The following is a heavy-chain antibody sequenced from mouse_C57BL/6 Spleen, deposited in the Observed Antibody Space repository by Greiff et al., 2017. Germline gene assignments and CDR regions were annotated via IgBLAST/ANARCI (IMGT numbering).Heavy chain of an antibody. D-gene: IGHD2-3*01. Sequence: DVMLVESGGGLVKPGGSLKLSCAASGFTFSSYAMSWVRQTPEKRLEWVATISDGGSYTYYPDNVKGRFTISRDNAKNNLYLQMSHLKSEDTAMYYCARDGYSALFAYWGQGTLVTVSA. V-gene: IGHV5-4*01. CDR3: ARDGYSALFAY. J-gene: IGHJ3*01. CDR2: ISDGGSYT. CDR1: GFTFSSYA.